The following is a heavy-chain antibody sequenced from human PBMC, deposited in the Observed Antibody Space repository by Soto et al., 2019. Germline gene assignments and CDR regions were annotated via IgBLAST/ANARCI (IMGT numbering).Heavy chain of an antibody. D-gene: IGHD3-22*01. J-gene: IGHJ5*02. CDR3: ARDPNRFYYDSSGLGSQHWFDP. V-gene: IGHV4-34*01. CDR1: GGSFSGYY. CDR2: INHSGST. Sequence: PSETLSLTCAVYGGSFSGYYWSWIRQPPGKGLEWIGEINHSGSTNYNPSLKSRVTISVDTSKNQFSLKLSSVTAADTAVYYCARDPNRFYYDSSGLGSQHWFDPWGQGTLVTVSS.